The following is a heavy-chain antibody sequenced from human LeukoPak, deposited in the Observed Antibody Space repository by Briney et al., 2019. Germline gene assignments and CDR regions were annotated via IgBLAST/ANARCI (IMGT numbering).Heavy chain of an antibody. J-gene: IGHJ4*02. V-gene: IGHV1-69*04. Sequence: ASVKVSCKAYGGTFSSYAISWVRQAPGQGLEWMGRIIPILGIANYAQKFQGRVTITADKSTSTAYMELSSLRSEDTAVYYCARASSNYKFDYWGQGTLVTVSS. CDR3: ARASSNYKFDY. CDR1: GGTFSSYA. CDR2: IIPILGIA. D-gene: IGHD4-11*01.